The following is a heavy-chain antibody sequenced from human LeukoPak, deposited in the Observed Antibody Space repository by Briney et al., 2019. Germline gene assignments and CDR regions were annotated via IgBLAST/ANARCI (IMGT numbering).Heavy chain of an antibody. CDR1: GGSISSYY. CDR3: ARTRRAAGI. J-gene: IGHJ4*02. Sequence: PSETLSLTCTISGGSISSYYWSWIRQPPGKGLEWIGYIYYSGSTNYNPSLKSRVTISVDTSKNQFSLKLSSVTAADTAVYYCARTRRAAGIWGQGTLVTVSS. CDR2: IYYSGST. V-gene: IGHV4-59*01. D-gene: IGHD6-13*01.